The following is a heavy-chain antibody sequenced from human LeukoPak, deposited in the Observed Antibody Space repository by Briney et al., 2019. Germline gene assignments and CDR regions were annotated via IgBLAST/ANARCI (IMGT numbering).Heavy chain of an antibody. CDR1: GGSITSYY. CDR3: ARRRGWKQQLVYFDY. J-gene: IGHJ4*02. CDR2: LFHSGTR. Sequence: PSETLSLTCTVSGGSITSYYWSWIRQPPGKGLEWIGYLFHSGTRKYNPSLKSRVTISADTTKNQIFLTLNSTTAADTAGYYCARRRGWKQQLVYFDYWGQGTLATVSS. V-gene: IGHV4-59*08. D-gene: IGHD6-13*01.